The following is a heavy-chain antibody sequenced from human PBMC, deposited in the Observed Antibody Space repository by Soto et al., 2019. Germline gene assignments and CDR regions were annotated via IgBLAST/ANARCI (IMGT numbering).Heavy chain of an antibody. CDR3: AIYIAPRPFEH. D-gene: IGHD2-2*02. J-gene: IGHJ4*02. CDR1: GFTFSNFA. CDR2: IDGGGTDT. Sequence: PGGSLRLSCAASGFTFSNFAMTWVRQAPGKGLEWVSSIDGGGTDTYAAEPVKGRFTISRDNSKSTLYMRMNSLRAEDMAVDYCAIYIAPRPFEHWAQGTRVIVSP. V-gene: IGHV3-23*01.